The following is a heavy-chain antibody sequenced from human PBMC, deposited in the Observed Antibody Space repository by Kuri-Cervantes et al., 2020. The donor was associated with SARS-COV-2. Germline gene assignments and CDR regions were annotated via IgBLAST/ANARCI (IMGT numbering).Heavy chain of an antibody. J-gene: IGHJ4*02. CDR1: GFTFSSYS. D-gene: IGHD6-19*01. CDR2: ISSSSSYI. CDR3: ARGRGGRIAVAGYLFGY. V-gene: IGHV3-21*01. Sequence: LSLTCAASGFTFSSYSMNWVRQAPGKGLEWVSSISSSSSYIYYADSVKGRFTISRDNAKNSLYLQMNSLRAEDTAVYYCARGRGGRIAVAGYLFGYWGQGTLVTVSS.